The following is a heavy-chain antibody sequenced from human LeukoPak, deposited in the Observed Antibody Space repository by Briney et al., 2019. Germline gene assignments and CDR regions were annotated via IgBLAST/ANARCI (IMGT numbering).Heavy chain of an antibody. CDR3: ANIAVTGYDAFDI. J-gene: IGHJ3*02. V-gene: IGHV1-69*13. D-gene: IGHD6-19*01. CDR1: GGTFSSYA. CDR2: IIPIFGTA. Sequence: SVKVSCKASGGTFSSYAISWVRQAPGQGLEWMGGIIPIFGTANYAQKFQGRVTITADESTSTAYMELSSLRSEDTAVYYCANIAVTGYDAFDIWGQGKMVTVSS.